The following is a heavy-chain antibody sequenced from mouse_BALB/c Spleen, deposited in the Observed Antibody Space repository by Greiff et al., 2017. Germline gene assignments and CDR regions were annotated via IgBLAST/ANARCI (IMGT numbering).Heavy chain of an antibody. V-gene: IGHV3-2*02. CDR2: ISYSGST. D-gene: IGHD1-1*01. CDR3: GGYYGSRNYAMDY. J-gene: IGHJ4*01. Sequence: EVQLVESGPGLVKPSQSLSLTCTVTGYSITSDYAWNWIRQFPGNKLEWMGYISYSGSTSYNPSLKSRISITRDTSKNQFFLQLNSVTTEDTATYYCGGYYGSRNYAMDYWGQGTSVTVSS. CDR1: GYSITSDYA.